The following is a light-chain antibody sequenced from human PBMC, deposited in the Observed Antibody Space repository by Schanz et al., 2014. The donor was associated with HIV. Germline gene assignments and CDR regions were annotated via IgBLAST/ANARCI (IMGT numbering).Light chain of an antibody. V-gene: IGLV2-11*01. CDR1: SSDVGGYNY. Sequence: QSALTQPRSVSGSPGQSVTISCTGTSSDVGGYNYVSWYQQHPGKAPKLMIYDVSDRPSGVPDRFSGSKSGNTASLTVSGLQAEDEADYYCSSYAGSNSYVFGTGTKLTVL. J-gene: IGLJ1*01. CDR2: DVS. CDR3: SSYAGSNSYV.